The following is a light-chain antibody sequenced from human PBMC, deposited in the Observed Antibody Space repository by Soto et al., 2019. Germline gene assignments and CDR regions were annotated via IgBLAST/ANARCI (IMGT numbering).Light chain of an antibody. V-gene: IGLV2-11*01. CDR2: DVS. J-gene: IGLJ1*01. CDR1: SSDVGGYNY. CDR3: CSYAGSYTLYV. Sequence: QSALTQPRSVSGSPGQSVTISCTGTSSDVGGYNYVSWYQQHPGKAPKLMIYDVSERPSGVPDRFSGSKSGNTASLTISGLQADDEADYYCCSYAGSYTLYVFGTGTKLTVL.